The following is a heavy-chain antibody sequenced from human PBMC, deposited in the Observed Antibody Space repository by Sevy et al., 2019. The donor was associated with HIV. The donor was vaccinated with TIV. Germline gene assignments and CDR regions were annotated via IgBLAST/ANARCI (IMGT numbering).Heavy chain of an antibody. Sequence: SETLSLTCTVSGGSISSYYWSWIRQPPGKGLEWIGYIYYSGSTNYNPSLKSRVTISVDTSKNQFSLKLSSVTAADTAVYYCARHGSYDSSGYLAYWGQRTLVTVSS. CDR3: ARHGSYDSSGYLAY. CDR1: GGSISSYY. J-gene: IGHJ4*02. V-gene: IGHV4-59*08. D-gene: IGHD3-22*01. CDR2: IYYSGST.